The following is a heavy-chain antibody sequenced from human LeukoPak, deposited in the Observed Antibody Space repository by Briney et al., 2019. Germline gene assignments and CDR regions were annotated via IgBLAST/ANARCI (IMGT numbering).Heavy chain of an antibody. Sequence: SVKVSCKASGGTFSSYAISWVRQAPGQGLEWMGGIIPIFGTANYAQKFQGRVTITADESTSTAYMELSSLRSEDTAVYYCARAVAALDAFDIWGQGTMVTVSS. CDR2: IIPIFGTA. J-gene: IGHJ3*02. V-gene: IGHV1-69*01. CDR1: GGTFSSYA. CDR3: ARAVAALDAFDI. D-gene: IGHD6-19*01.